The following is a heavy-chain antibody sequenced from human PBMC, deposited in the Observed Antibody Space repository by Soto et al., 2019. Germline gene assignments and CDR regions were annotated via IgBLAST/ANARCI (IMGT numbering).Heavy chain of an antibody. CDR2: IYYTGST. J-gene: IGHJ6*02. CDR1: GGSVSSHNCY. V-gene: IGHV4-61*01. Sequence: QVQLQESGPGLVKPSETLSLSCTVSGGSVSSHNCYWSWIRQPPGKGLEWIGNIYYTGSTNSNPSLKSRVTISVDTSKNQFSLKLSSVATADTAVYYCARKIDRYYYYGVDVWGQGTTVTVSS. CDR3: ARKIDRYYYYGVDV.